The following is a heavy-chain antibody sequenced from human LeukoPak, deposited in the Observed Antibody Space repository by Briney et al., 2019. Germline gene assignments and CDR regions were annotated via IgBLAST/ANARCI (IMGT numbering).Heavy chain of an antibody. CDR2: IGSDSSYT. J-gene: IGHJ4*02. CDR1: GFTFSGYA. D-gene: IGHD7-27*01. Sequence: TGGSLRLSCAASGFTFSGYAMSWIRQAPGKGLEWVSTIGSDSSYTYYTDSVKGRFTNSRDNSKNTVYLQMNSLRVDDTAVYYCADPGAQADFWGLGTQVTVSS. CDR3: ADPGAQADF. V-gene: IGHV3-23*01.